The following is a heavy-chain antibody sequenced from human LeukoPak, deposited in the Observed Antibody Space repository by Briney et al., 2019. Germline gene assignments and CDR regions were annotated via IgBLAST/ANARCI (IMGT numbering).Heavy chain of an antibody. D-gene: IGHD1-26*01. CDR1: GGSISSSSYY. V-gene: IGHV4-39*07. CDR2: IYHSGST. J-gene: IGHJ4*02. CDR3: ARETWSELPYYFDY. Sequence: PSETLSLTCTVSGGSISSSSYYWGWIRQPPGKGLEWIGEIYHSGSTNYNPSLKSRVTISVDKSKNQFSLKLSSVTAADTAVYYCARETWSELPYYFDYWGQGTLVTVSS.